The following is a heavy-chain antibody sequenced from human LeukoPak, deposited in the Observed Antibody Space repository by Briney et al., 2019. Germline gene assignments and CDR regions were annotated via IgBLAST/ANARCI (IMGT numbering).Heavy chain of an antibody. CDR2: INSDGSST. V-gene: IGHV3-74*01. CDR1: GFTFNTYW. CDR3: ARGPYDY. Sequence: GGSLRLSCAASGFTFNTYWMHWVRQAPGKGLVWVSHINSDGSSTSYADSVKGRFTISRDNAKNSLYLQMNSLRVEDTAVYYCARGPYDYWGQGTLVTVSS. J-gene: IGHJ4*02.